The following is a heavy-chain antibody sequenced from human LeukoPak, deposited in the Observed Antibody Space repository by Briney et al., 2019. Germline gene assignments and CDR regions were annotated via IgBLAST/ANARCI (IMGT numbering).Heavy chain of an antibody. J-gene: IGHJ4*02. D-gene: IGHD3-16*02. V-gene: IGHV3-48*03. CDR1: GFTFSSYE. CDR2: ISSSGSTI. Sequence: GGSLRLSCAASGFTFSSYEMNWVRQAPGKGLEWVSYISSSGSTIYYADSVKGRFTISRDNAKNSLYLQMNSLRAEDTALYYCAKDRDDYVWGSYRRFDYWGQGTLVTVSS. CDR3: AKDRDDYVWGSYRRFDY.